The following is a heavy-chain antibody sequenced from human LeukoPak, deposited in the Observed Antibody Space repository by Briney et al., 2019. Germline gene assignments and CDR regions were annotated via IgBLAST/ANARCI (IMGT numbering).Heavy chain of an antibody. CDR3: ARVFGYSGYGDLRY. J-gene: IGHJ4*02. CDR1: GYTFTGYY. CDR2: INPNSGGT. V-gene: IGHV1-2*02. D-gene: IGHD5-12*01. Sequence: ASVKVSCKASGYTFTGYYMHWVRQAPGQGLEWMGWINPNSGGTNYAQKFQGRVTMTRDTSISTAYMELSRLRSDDTAVYYCARVFGYSGYGDLRYWGQGTLVTVSS.